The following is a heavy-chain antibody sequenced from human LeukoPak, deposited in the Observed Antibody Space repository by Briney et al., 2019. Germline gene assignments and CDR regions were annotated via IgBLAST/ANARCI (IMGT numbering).Heavy chain of an antibody. J-gene: IGHJ4*02. CDR3: TKVRGSGTYLNACEY. CDR2: ISGTGGRI. Sequence: GWSLRLSCAASGFTFRSYAMNWVRQAPGKGLEWVSGISGTGGRINYVDSVRGRFTVSRDNSKNTLYLHMDSLRAEDTAVYYCTKVRGSGTYLNACEYWGPGTLVTVSS. V-gene: IGHV3-23*01. CDR1: GFTFRSYA. D-gene: IGHD3-10*01.